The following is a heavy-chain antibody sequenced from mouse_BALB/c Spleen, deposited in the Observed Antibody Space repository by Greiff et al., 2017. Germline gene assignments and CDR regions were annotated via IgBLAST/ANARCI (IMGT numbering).Heavy chain of an antibody. CDR3: ARAHYGSSPYWYFDV. J-gene: IGHJ1*01. D-gene: IGHD1-1*01. V-gene: IGHV5-6-5*01. CDR2: ISSGGST. CDR1: GFTFSSYA. Sequence: EVMLVESGGGLVKPGGSLKLSCAASGFTFSSYAMSWVRQTPEKRLEWVASISSGGSTYYPDSVKGRFTISRDNARNILYLQMSSLRSDDTAMYYCARAHYGSSPYWYFDVWGAGTTVTVSS.